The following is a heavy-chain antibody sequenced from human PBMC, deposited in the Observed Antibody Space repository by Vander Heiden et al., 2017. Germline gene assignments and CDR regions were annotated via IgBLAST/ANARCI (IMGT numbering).Heavy chain of an antibody. V-gene: IGHV4-4*02. CDR2: IYHSGNT. Sequence: VQLQESGPGLVKPSGTLSLTCGVPGVSISVNNWWSWVRQTPGKGLGWIGEIYHSGNTNYNPSLQSRVSISLDKSKNQFSLTLTSVTAADTAMYYCAGDDLLSGIAYWGQGTLVTVSS. CDR3: AGDDLLSGIAY. D-gene: IGHD3-3*01. J-gene: IGHJ4*02. CDR1: GVSISVNNW.